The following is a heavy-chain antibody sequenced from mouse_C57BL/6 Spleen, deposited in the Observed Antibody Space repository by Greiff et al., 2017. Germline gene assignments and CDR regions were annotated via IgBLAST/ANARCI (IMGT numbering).Heavy chain of an antibody. CDR3: TRGGKLCEYGWYFGV. CDR1: GYTFTDYE. J-gene: IGHJ1*03. V-gene: IGHV1-15*01. D-gene: IGHD1-1*01. CDR2: IGPETGGT. Sequence: VQLQESGAELVRPGASVTLSCKASGYTFTDYEMNWVKQTPVHGLEWIGAIGPETGGTAYNQKFKGKAILTADRSSSTAYMVLRSLTSEDSAVYYGTRGGKLCEYGWYFGVWGTGATVTV.